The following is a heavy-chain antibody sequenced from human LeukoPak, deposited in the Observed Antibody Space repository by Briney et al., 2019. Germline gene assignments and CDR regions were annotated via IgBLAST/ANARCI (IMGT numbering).Heavy chain of an antibody. CDR2: ISTDASST. Sequence: GGSLRLSCAGSGFTFSSYWMHWVRQAPGKGLVWVSRISTDASSTTYADSVKGRFTISRDNAKGTLYLQMSSLRAEDTAVYYCAREALEWSPPDIWGQGTTVTVSS. D-gene: IGHD3-3*01. CDR3: AREALEWSPPDI. V-gene: IGHV3-74*01. J-gene: IGHJ3*02. CDR1: GFTFSSYW.